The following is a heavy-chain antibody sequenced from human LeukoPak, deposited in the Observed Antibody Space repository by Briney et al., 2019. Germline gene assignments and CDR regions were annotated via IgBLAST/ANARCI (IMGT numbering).Heavy chain of an antibody. V-gene: IGHV1-69*04. CDR2: IIPILGIA. CDR1: GGTFSSYA. CDR3: ARDRRSSGYYTPHWYFDL. D-gene: IGHD3-22*01. Sequence: ASVKVSCKASGGTFSSYAISWVRQAPGQGLEWMGRIIPILGIANYAQKFQGRVTITADKSTSTAYMELSSLRSEDTAVYYCARDRRSSGYYTPHWYFDLWGRGTLVTVSS. J-gene: IGHJ2*01.